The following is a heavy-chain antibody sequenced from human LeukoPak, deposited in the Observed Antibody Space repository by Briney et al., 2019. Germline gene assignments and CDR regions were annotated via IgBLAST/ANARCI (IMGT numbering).Heavy chain of an antibody. D-gene: IGHD2-2*01. Sequence: ASVKVSCTASGYTFTSYGISWVRQAPGQGLEWMGWISAYNGNTNYAQKLQGRVTMTTDTSTSTAYMELRSLRSDDTAVYYCAMGYCSSTSCSPGNYYYGMDVWGQGTTVTVSS. V-gene: IGHV1-18*01. CDR1: GYTFTSYG. CDR3: AMGYCSSTSCSPGNYYYGMDV. J-gene: IGHJ6*02. CDR2: ISAYNGNT.